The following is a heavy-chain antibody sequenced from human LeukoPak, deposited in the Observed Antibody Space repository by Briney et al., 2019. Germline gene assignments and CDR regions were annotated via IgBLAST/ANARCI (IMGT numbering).Heavy chain of an antibody. D-gene: IGHD6-6*01. J-gene: IGHJ4*02. CDR1: GGSISSYY. V-gene: IGHV4-4*07. CDR3: ARQDPIAARPLDY. Sequence: SETLSLTCTVSGGSISSYYWNWIRQPAGKGLEWIGRVYTSGSTNYNPSLESRVTMSVDTSKNQFSLKVSSVTAADTAIYYCARQDPIAARPLDYWGQGTLVTVSS. CDR2: VYTSGST.